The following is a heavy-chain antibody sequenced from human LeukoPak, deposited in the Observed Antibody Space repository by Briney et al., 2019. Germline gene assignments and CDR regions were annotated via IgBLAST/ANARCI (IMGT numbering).Heavy chain of an antibody. D-gene: IGHD4-17*01. CDR3: ARDATTVTKYNWFDP. Sequence: PPETLSLTCTVSGGSISSYYWSWIRQPAGKGLEWIGRIYTSGSTNYNPSLKSRVTMSVDTSKNQFSLKLSSVTAADTAVYYCARDATTVTKYNWFDPWGQGTLVTVSS. J-gene: IGHJ5*02. CDR2: IYTSGST. V-gene: IGHV4-4*07. CDR1: GGSISSYY.